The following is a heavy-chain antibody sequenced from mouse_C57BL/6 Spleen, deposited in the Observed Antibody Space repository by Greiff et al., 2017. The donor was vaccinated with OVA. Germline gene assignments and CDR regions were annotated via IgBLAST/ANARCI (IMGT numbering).Heavy chain of an antibody. CDR2: IYPGDGDT. CDR3: ARFHSGYAY. Sequence: QVQLQQSGPELVKPGASVKISCKASGYAFSSSWMNWVKQRPGKGLEWIGRIYPGDGDTNYNGKFKGKATLTADKSSSTAYMQLSSLTSEDSAVYFCARFHSGYAYWGQGTLVTVSA. J-gene: IGHJ3*01. D-gene: IGHD3-2*02. V-gene: IGHV1-82*01. CDR1: GYAFSSSW.